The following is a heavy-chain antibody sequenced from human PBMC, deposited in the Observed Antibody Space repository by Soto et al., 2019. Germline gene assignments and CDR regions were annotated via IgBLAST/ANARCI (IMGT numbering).Heavy chain of an antibody. V-gene: IGHV3-66*01. CDR3: AREELRYFDWLGWFDP. J-gene: IGHJ5*02. D-gene: IGHD3-9*01. CDR1: GFTVSSNY. Sequence: VQLVESGGGLVQPGGSLRLSCAASGFTVSSNYMSWVRQAPGKGLEWVSVIYSGGSTYYADSVKGRFTISRDNSKNTLYLQMNSLRAEDTAVYYCAREELRYFDWLGWFDPWGQGTLVTVSS. CDR2: IYSGGST.